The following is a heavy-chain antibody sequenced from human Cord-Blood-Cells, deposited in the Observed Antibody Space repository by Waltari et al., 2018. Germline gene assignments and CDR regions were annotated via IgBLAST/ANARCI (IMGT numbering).Heavy chain of an antibody. J-gene: IGHJ4*02. CDR3: ARMVSVRGVIFDY. Sequence: LQQWGAGLLKPSETLSLTCAVYGGSFSGYYWSWIRQPPGKGLEWIGEINHSGSTNYNPSLKSRVTISVDTSKNQFSLKLSSVTAADTAVYYCARMVSVRGVIFDYWGQGTLVTVSS. CDR2: INHSGST. D-gene: IGHD3-10*01. CDR1: GGSFSGYY. V-gene: IGHV4-34*01.